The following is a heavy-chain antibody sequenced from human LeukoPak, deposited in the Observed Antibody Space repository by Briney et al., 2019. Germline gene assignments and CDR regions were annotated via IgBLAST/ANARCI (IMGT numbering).Heavy chain of an antibody. CDR2: ISGSGGST. CDR1: GFTFGGYA. V-gene: IGHV3-23*01. Sequence: PGRSLRRSCTASGFTFGGYAMSWARPAPGKGLEWVSAISGSGGSTYYADSVKGRFTISRDNSKNTLYLQMNSLRAEGTAVYYCAKLKMAVAGYFDYWGQGTLVTVSS. CDR3: AKLKMAVAGYFDY. J-gene: IGHJ4*02. D-gene: IGHD6-19*01.